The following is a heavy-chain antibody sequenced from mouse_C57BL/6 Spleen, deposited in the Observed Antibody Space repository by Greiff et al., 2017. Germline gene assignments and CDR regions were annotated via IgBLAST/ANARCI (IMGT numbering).Heavy chain of an antibody. J-gene: IGHJ2*01. Sequence: QVQLQPPGAELVKPGASVKMSCKASGYTFTSYWITWVKQRPGQGLEWIGDFYPGSGSTNYNEKFKSKATLTVDTSSSTAYMQLSSLTSEDSAVYYCARFDYYYGSSYDYFDYWGQGTTLTVSS. CDR2: FYPGSGST. D-gene: IGHD1-1*01. V-gene: IGHV1-55*01. CDR1: GYTFTSYW. CDR3: ARFDYYYGSSYDYFDY.